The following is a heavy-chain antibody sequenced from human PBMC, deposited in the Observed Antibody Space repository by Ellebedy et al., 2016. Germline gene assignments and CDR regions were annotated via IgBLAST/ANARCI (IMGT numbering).Heavy chain of an antibody. D-gene: IGHD2-2*01. Sequence: SETLSLXXAVYGGSFSGYYWTWIRQPPGKGLEWIGEINHSGSTNYNPSLKSRVTISVDTSKNQFSLKLSSVTAADTAVYYCARKKMAYCTSTSCYVGRSWFDPWGQGTLVSVSS. CDR2: INHSGST. J-gene: IGHJ5*02. CDR3: ARKKMAYCTSTSCYVGRSWFDP. CDR1: GGSFSGYY. V-gene: IGHV4-34*01.